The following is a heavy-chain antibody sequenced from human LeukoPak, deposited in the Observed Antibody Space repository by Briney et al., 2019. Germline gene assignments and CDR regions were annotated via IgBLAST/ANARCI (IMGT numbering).Heavy chain of an antibody. CDR2: IDYSGST. J-gene: IGHJ4*02. CDR3: ARLALGYCSGGTCPYYFDH. Sequence: SETLSLTCAVSGGSIGSYYWSWARQPPGKGLEWIAYIDYSGSTRYNSSLESRLTISVDTSKNQFSLKLTSVTPADSAVYYCARLALGYCSGGTCPYYFDHWGQGTLVTVSS. D-gene: IGHD2-15*01. V-gene: IGHV4-59*01. CDR1: GGSIGSYY.